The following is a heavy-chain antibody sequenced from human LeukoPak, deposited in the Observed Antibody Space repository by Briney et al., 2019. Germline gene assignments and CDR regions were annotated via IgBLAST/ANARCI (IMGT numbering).Heavy chain of an antibody. Sequence: SVKVSCKASGGTFSSYAISWVRQAPGQGLEWMGRIIPILGIANYAQKFQGRVTITADKSTSTAYMELSSLRSEDTAVYYCARVLWDIVVVPAAPGDYYYGMDAWGQGTTVTVSS. J-gene: IGHJ6*02. D-gene: IGHD2-2*01. CDR3: ARVLWDIVVVPAAPGDYYYGMDA. V-gene: IGHV1-69*04. CDR2: IIPILGIA. CDR1: GGTFSSYA.